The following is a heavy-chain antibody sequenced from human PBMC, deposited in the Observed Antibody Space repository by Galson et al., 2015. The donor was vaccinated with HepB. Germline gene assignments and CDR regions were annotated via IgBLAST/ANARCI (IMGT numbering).Heavy chain of an antibody. CDR2: ISYDGSNK. CDR3: ARGYSGYDSPPDY. V-gene: IGHV3-30*04. CDR1: GFTFSSYA. Sequence: SLRLSCAASGFTFSSYAMHWVRQAPGKGLEWVAVISYDGSNKYYADSVKGRFTISRDNSKNTLYLQMNSLRAEDTAVYYCARGYSGYDSPPDYWGQGTLVTVSS. D-gene: IGHD5-12*01. J-gene: IGHJ4*02.